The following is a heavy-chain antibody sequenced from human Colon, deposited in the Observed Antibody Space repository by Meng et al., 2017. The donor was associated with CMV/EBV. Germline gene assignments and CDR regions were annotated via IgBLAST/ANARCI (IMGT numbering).Heavy chain of an antibody. CDR1: GYPFTNYK. CDR2: MNPNSGET. Sequence: ASVKVSCKASGYPFTNYKINWVRQATGQGLEWMGWMNPNSGETGFARKFQGRITMTRDTSISTAYLKLTTLKSEDTALYFCAVIVPATDYSYGTDVWGQGTTVTVSS. J-gene: IGHJ6*02. V-gene: IGHV1-8*01. CDR3: AVIVPATDYSYGTDV. D-gene: IGHD2-15*01.